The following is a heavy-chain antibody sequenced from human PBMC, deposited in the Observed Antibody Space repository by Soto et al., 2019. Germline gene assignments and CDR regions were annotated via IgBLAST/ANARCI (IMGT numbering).Heavy chain of an antibody. V-gene: IGHV3-33*01. Sequence: QGQLVESGGGVVQPGRSLRLSCAASGFTFSSYGMHWVRQAPGKGLEWVAVIWYDGSNKYYADSVKGRFTISRDNSKNTLYLQMNSLRAEDTAVYYCARSGEWLRLGWFDPWGQGTLVTVSS. CDR3: ARSGEWLRLGWFDP. CDR1: GFTFSSYG. CDR2: IWYDGSNK. J-gene: IGHJ5*02. D-gene: IGHD6-19*01.